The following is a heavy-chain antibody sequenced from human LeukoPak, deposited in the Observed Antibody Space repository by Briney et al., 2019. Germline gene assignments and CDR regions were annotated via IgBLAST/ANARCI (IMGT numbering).Heavy chain of an antibody. CDR2: IYYSGST. CDR1: GGSISSSSYY. V-gene: IGHV4-39*01. D-gene: IGHD3-22*01. J-gene: IGHJ4*02. CDR3: ARRYFYDSGGYYCYFDY. Sequence: SETLSLTCTVSGGSISSSSYYWGWIRQPPGKGLEWIGSIYYSGSTYYNPSLKSRVTISVDTSKNQFSLKLSSVTAADTAVYYCARRYFYDSGGYYCYFDYWGQGTLVTVSS.